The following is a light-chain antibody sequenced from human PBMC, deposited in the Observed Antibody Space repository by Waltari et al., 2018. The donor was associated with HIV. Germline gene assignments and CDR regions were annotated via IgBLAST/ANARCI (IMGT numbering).Light chain of an antibody. CDR2: SNN. V-gene: IGLV1-44*01. Sequence: QSVLTQPPSACGTPGPRVTIPCSGSSSNIGSITVNWYQQLPGTAPKLLIYSNNQRPSGVPDRFSGSKSGTSASLAISGLQSEDEADYYCAAWDDSLNGPVFGGGTKLTVL. CDR1: SSNIGSIT. CDR3: AAWDDSLNGPV. J-gene: IGLJ3*02.